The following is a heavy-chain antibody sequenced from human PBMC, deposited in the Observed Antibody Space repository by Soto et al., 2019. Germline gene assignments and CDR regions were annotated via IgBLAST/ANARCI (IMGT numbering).Heavy chain of an antibody. J-gene: IGHJ4*02. CDR1: GFTFNNYA. CDR2: ISGGGDTT. CDR3: AKGRGGSGSLTPRVDF. Sequence: EVQLLESGGGLVQPGGSLRLSCAASGFTFNNYAMTWVRQAPGKGLEWVSAISGGGDTTSYADSVKGRFTVSRDGSKNTLYRQMSSLSAEDTALYSCAKGRGGSGSLTPRVDFWGQGTLVTVSS. D-gene: IGHD3-10*01. V-gene: IGHV3-23*01.